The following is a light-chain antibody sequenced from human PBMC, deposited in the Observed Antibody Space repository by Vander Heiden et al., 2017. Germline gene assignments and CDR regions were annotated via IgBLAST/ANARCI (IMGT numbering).Light chain of an antibody. J-gene: IGKJ1*01. CDR1: QDVSSTY. V-gene: IGKV3-20*01. CDR3: HQYGTSPRT. Sequence: EIVLTQSPGTLSLSPGERATLSCRTSQDVSSTYLAWYQQKPGQPPRLLIYGASSRATGIPDRFSGSGSGTDLTLTITTLEPEDFAVYYCHQYGTSPRTFGQGTKVEIK. CDR2: GAS.